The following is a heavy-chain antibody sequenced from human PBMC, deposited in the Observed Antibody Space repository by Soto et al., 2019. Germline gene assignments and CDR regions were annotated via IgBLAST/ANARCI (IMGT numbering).Heavy chain of an antibody. CDR1: GDSINNGGYY. J-gene: IGHJ6*02. Sequence: SETLSLTCTVSGDSINNGGYYWSWIRQHPGKGLEWIGYIYYSGNTYYNPSLKSRVTILLDTSKNQFSLRLSSVTAADTAVYYCARDLGTDFDVLTGSGDYYGLDVWGQGTTVTV. V-gene: IGHV4-31*03. D-gene: IGHD3-9*01. CDR3: ARDLGTDFDVLTGSGDYYGLDV. CDR2: IYYSGNT.